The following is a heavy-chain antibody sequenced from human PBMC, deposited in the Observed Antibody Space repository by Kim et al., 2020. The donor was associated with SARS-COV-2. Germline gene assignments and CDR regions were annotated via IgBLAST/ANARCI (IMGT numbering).Heavy chain of an antibody. D-gene: IGHD6-19*01. Sequence: GGSLRLSCAASGFTVSSNYMSWVRQAPGKGLEWVSVIYSGGSTYYADSVKGLFTISRDNSKNTLYLQMNSLRAEDTAVYYCASFRGWSGYFDYWGQGTLVTVSS. J-gene: IGHJ4*02. CDR2: IYSGGST. CDR1: GFTVSSNY. CDR3: ASFRGWSGYFDY. V-gene: IGHV3-66*02.